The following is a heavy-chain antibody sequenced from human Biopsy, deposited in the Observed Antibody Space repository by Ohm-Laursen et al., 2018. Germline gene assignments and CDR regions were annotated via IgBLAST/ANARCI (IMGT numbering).Heavy chain of an antibody. Sequence: SLRLSCAASGFGFDTSWMYWVRQAPGKGLEWVSGLSGSDGSTGYADSVKGRFTISRDNSKNTLYLQMNSLRAEDTAVYYCAKERFYFDDWGRGTLVTVSS. D-gene: IGHD3-3*01. CDR2: LSGSDGST. CDR1: GFGFDTSW. CDR3: AKERFYFDD. V-gene: IGHV3-23*01. J-gene: IGHJ4*02.